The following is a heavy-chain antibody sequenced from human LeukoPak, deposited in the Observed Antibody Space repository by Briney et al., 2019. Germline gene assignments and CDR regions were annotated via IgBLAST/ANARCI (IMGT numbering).Heavy chain of an antibody. D-gene: IGHD3-10*01. V-gene: IGHV3-48*01. Sequence: GGSLRLSCAASGFTFSSYSMNWVRQAPGKGLEWVSYISSSSSTIYYADSVKGRFTISRDNSKNTLYPQMNSLRAEDTAVYYCARVVPPTDYGSGSYFWDPYYFDYWGQGTLVTVSS. CDR1: GFTFSSYS. J-gene: IGHJ4*02. CDR2: ISSSSSTI. CDR3: ARVVPPTDYGSGSYFWDPYYFDY.